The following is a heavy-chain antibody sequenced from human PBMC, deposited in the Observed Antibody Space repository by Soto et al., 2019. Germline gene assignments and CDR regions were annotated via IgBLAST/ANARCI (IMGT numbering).Heavy chain of an antibody. CDR1: GFTFSSYA. CDR2: ISYDGSNK. CDR3: ARQDYFDY. J-gene: IGHJ4*02. Sequence: QVQLVESGGGVVQPGRSLRLSCAASGFTFSSYAMHWVRQAPGKGLEWVAVISYDGSNKYYADSVKGRFTISRDNSKNTLYLQMNSLRAEDTAVYYCARQDYFDYWGQGTLVNVSS. V-gene: IGHV3-30-3*01.